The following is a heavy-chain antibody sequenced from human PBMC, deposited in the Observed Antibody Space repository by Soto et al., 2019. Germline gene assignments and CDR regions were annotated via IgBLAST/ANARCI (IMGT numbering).Heavy chain of an antibody. Sequence: SQTLSLTCAISGDSVSSNSAAWNWIRQSPSRGLEWLGRTYYRSKWYNDYAVSVKSRITINPDTSKNQFSLQLNSVTPEDTAVYYCAREALLSEHPSWGYYYYGMDVWGQGTTVTVSS. J-gene: IGHJ6*02. CDR2: TYYRSKWYN. CDR1: GDSVSSNSAA. CDR3: AREALLSEHPSWGYYYYGMDV. V-gene: IGHV6-1*01. D-gene: IGHD3-16*02.